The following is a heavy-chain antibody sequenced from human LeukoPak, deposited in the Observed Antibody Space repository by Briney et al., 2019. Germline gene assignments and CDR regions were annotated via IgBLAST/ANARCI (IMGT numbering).Heavy chain of an antibody. V-gene: IGHV4-34*01. CDR1: GGSFSGYY. J-gene: IGHJ6*02. D-gene: IGHD2-2*01. CDR2: INHSGST. Sequence: PSQTLSLSCAVSGGSFSGYYWSWIRQPPGKGLEWIGEINHSGSTNYNPSLKSRVTISVDTSKNQFSLKLSSVTAADTAVYYCARWVIVVVPAAKLLDVWGQGTTVTVSS. CDR3: ARWVIVVVPAAKLLDV.